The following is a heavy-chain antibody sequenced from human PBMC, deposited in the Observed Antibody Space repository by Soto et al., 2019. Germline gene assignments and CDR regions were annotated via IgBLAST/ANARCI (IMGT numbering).Heavy chain of an antibody. D-gene: IGHD2-2*01. CDR3: ATSIVVVPSASRSLWAPREAYYSYGTDV. J-gene: IGHJ6*02. Sequence: EVQLVESGGGLVKPGGSLRLSCAASGFTFSNAWMKWVRQAPGKGLEWVGHIKSKTDGGTTDYAAPVKGRFTISRDDSKNTLYLQMNSLKTEDTAVYYCATSIVVVPSASRSLWAPREAYYSYGTDVWGQGTTVTVSS. CDR2: IKSKTDGGTT. V-gene: IGHV3-15*07. CDR1: GFTFSNAW.